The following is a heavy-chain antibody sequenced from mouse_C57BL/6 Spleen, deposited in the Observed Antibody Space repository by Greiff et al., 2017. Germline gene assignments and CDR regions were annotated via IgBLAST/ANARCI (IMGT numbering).Heavy chain of an antibody. J-gene: IGHJ2*01. CDR1: GYAFSSSW. Sequence: QVQLKQSGPELVKPGASVKISCKASGYAFSSSWMNWVKQRPGKGLEWIGRIYPGDGDTNYNGKFKGKATLTADKSSSTAYMQLSSLPSEDSAVYFCARELRLDYWGQGTTLTVSS. V-gene: IGHV1-82*01. CDR3: ARELRLDY. D-gene: IGHD2-4*01. CDR2: IYPGDGDT.